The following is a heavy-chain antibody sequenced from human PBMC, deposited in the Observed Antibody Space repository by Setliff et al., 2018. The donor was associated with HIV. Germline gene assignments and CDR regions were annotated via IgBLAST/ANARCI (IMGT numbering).Heavy chain of an antibody. D-gene: IGHD3-16*02. J-gene: IGHJ4*02. V-gene: IGHV3-7*03. CDR2: IKQDGSEK. Sequence: GGSLRLSCETSGVTFSSHWMSWVRQAPGKGLEWVANIKQDGSEKYYVDSVKGRFTISRDNAKNSLYLQMNSLRAEDTAVYYCARDSVMITFGGVIYDYWGQGTLVTVSS. CDR3: ARDSVMITFGGVIYDY. CDR1: GVTFSSHW.